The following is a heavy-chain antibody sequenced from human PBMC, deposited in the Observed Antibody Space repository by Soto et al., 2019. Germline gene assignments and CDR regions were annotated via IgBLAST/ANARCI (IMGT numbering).Heavy chain of an antibody. CDR1: GFTFSSYA. D-gene: IGHD3-22*01. CDR2: ISGSGGST. V-gene: IGHV3-23*01. CDR3: AKDVYYDSSGYYDY. Sequence: PGGSLRLSCAASGFTFSSYAMSWVRQAPGKGLEWVSAISGSGGSTYYADSVKGRFTISRDNSKNTLYLQMNSLRAGDTAVYYCAKDVYYDSSGYYDYWGQGTLVTVSS. J-gene: IGHJ4*02.